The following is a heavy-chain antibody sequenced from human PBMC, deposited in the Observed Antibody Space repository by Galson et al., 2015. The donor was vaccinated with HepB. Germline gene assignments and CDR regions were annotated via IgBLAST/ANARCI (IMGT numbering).Heavy chain of an antibody. V-gene: IGHV3-23*01. Sequence: SLRLSCAASGFTLSSYAMSWVRQAPGKGLEWVSAISGSGDSTYYADSVKGRFTISRDNSKNTLYLQMNSLRAEDTAVYYCAKRYSSGWYFEEEGDFDYWGQGTLVTVSP. J-gene: IGHJ4*02. CDR2: ISGSGDST. CDR3: AKRYSSGWYFEEEGDFDY. D-gene: IGHD6-19*01. CDR1: GFTLSSYA.